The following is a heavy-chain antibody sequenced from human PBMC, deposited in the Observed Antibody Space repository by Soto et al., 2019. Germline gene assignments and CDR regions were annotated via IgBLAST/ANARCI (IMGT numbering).Heavy chain of an antibody. CDR2: IYYSGST. V-gene: IGHV4-30-4*01. CDR3: ARDPARDGYNNPTFDY. CDR1: GGSISSGDYY. J-gene: IGHJ4*02. Sequence: SETLSLTCTVSGGSISSGDYYWNWIRQPPGKGLEWIGYIYYSGSTYYNPSLKSRVSISVDKSKNQFSLNLNSVTAADTAVYYCARDPARDGYNNPTFDYWGRGTLVTVSS. D-gene: IGHD5-12*01.